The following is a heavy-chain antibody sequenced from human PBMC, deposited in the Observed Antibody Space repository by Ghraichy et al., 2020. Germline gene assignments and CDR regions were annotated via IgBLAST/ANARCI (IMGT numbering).Heavy chain of an antibody. D-gene: IGHD3-10*01. CDR3: ARDEGNGMDV. CDR2: ISYDGSNK. V-gene: IGHV3-30*04. Sequence: GGSLRLSCAASGFTFSSYAMHWVRQAPGKRLEWVAVISYDGSNKYYADSVKGRFTISRDNSKNTLYLQMNSLRAEDTAVYYCARDEGNGMDVWGQGTTVTVSS. CDR1: GFTFSSYA. J-gene: IGHJ6*02.